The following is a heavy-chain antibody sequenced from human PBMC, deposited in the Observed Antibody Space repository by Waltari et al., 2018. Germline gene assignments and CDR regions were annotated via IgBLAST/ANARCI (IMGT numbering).Heavy chain of an antibody. D-gene: IGHD1-1*01. CDR3: ARGRDWSGFDY. CDR2: INHSGST. J-gene: IGHJ4*02. Sequence: QVQLQQWGAGLLKPSETLSLTCAVYGGSFSGYYWSWIRQPPGKGLEWIGEINHSGSTNYNPPLKSRVTISVDPSKNQFSLKRSSVTAADTAVYYCARGRDWSGFDYWGQGTLVTVSS. CDR1: GGSFSGYY. V-gene: IGHV4-34*01.